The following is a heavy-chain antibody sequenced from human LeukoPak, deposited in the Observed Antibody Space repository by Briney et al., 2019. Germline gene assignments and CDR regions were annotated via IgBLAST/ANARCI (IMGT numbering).Heavy chain of an antibody. V-gene: IGHV4-34*01. J-gene: IGHJ4*02. CDR2: INHSGST. CDR3: ARVGADGSGFLFDY. Sequence: SETLSLTCAVYGGSFSGYYWSWLRQPPGKGLEWIGEINHSGSTNYNPSLKSRVTISVDTSKNQFSLQLSSVTAADTAVYYCARVGADGSGFLFDYWGQGTLVTVSS. D-gene: IGHD3-10*01. CDR1: GGSFSGYY.